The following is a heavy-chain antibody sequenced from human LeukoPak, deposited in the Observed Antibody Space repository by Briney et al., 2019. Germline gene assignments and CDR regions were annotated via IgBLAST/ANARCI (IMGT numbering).Heavy chain of an antibody. D-gene: IGHD3-16*01. J-gene: IGHJ4*02. CDR1: GFSVSDYS. CDR3: TRERRGSYYAFES. V-gene: IGHV3-11*05. CDR2: VMSGRGST. Sequence: GGSLRLSCAASGFSVSDYSISWVRQSPGKGPEWISYVMSGRGSTNYADSVKGRFTISRDNAKNSVALQLDGLRADDTAVYFCTRERRGSYYAFESWGQGTLVTVSS.